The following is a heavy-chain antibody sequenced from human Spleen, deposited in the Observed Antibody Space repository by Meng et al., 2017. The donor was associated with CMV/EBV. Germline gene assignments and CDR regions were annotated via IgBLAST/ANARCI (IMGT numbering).Heavy chain of an antibody. CDR1: GGSVSSGNYY. V-gene: IGHV4-30-4*01. CDR3: ASTSGYDFWSGYSYYFDY. Sequence: LRRSGPGLVKPSLNLSLTCPVSGGSVSSGNYYWIWIRQTTGKGLEWIGYIYSSGSTYYNPSLNSRVTLSVDTPKNMFSLKLSSVSAADPAVYYCASTSGYDFWSGYSYYFDYWGQGTLVTVSS. D-gene: IGHD3-3*01. CDR2: IYSSGST. J-gene: IGHJ4*02.